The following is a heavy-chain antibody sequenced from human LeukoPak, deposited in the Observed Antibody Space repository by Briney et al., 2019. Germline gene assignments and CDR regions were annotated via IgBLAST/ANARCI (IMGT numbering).Heavy chain of an antibody. CDR2: IKQDGSEK. J-gene: IGHJ4*02. V-gene: IGHV3-7*01. Sequence: GGSLRLSCAASGFTFSSYWMSWVRQAPGKGLEWVANIKQDGSEKYYVDSVKGRFTISRDNAKNSLYLRMNSLRAEDTAVYYCARDNENQLLTNFDYWGQGTLVTVSS. CDR1: GFTFSSYW. D-gene: IGHD2-2*01. CDR3: ARDNENQLLTNFDY.